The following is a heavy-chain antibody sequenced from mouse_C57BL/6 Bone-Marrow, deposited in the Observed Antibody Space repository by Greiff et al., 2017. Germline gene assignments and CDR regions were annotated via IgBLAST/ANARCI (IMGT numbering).Heavy chain of an antibody. D-gene: IGHD2-4*01. Sequence: QVNVKQPGAELVKPGASVTVSCKASGYTFTSYWMHWVKQRPGQGLEWIGRIHPSDSDTNYNQQLNGKATLSVDTSSRTAYMELSSLTSEDSAVYYCARSYDYDDNTIDYWEQGPAVPVSS. V-gene: IGHV1-74*01. CDR2: IHPSDSDT. J-gene: IGHJ4*01. CDR1: GYTFTSYW. CDR3: ARSYDYDDNTIDY.